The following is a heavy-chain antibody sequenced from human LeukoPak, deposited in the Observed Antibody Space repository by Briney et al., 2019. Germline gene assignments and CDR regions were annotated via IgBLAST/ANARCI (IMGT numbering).Heavy chain of an antibody. V-gene: IGHV4-59*12. D-gene: IGHD2-2*01. CDR3: ARDSRDAFYYYMDV. Sequence: SETLSLTCTVSGGSIRSYHWSWIRQPPGKRLEWIEYIYDSGSTNYNPSLKSRVTISVDKSKNQFSLKLSSVTAADTAVYYCARDSRDAFYYYMDVWGKGTTVTVSS. J-gene: IGHJ6*03. CDR1: GGSIRSYH. CDR2: IYDSGST.